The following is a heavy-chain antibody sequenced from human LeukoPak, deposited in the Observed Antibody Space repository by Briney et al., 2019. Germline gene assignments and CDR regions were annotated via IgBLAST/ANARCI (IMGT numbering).Heavy chain of an antibody. J-gene: IGHJ6*02. V-gene: IGHV1-69*13. Sequence: ASVNVSCKASGYNFISYGISWVRQAPGQGLEWMGGIIPIFGTANYAQKFQGRVTITADESTSTAYMELSSLRSEDTAVYYCARPDEAYYYYGMDVWGQGTTVTVSS. CDR3: ARPDEAYYYYGMDV. CDR2: IIPIFGTA. CDR1: GYNFISYG.